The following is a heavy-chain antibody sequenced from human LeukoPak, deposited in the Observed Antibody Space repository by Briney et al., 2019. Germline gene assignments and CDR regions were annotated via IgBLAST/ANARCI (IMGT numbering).Heavy chain of an antibody. D-gene: IGHD3-10*01. CDR1: GGTFSSYA. J-gene: IGHJ4*02. V-gene: IGHV1-69*06. CDR3: ARGGVDYYGSGTYYLMYYFDY. CDR2: IIPIFGTA. Sequence: GASVKVSCKASGGTFSSYAISWVRQAPGQGLEWMGGIIPIFGTANYAQKFQGRVTITADKSTSTAYMELSSLRSDDTAVYFCARGGVDYYGSGTYYLMYYFDYWGQGALVTVSS.